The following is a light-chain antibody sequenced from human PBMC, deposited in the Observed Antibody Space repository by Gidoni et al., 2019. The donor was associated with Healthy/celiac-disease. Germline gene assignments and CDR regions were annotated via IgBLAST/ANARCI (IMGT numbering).Light chain of an antibody. J-gene: IGLJ2*01. V-gene: IGLV1-51*01. CDR2: DNN. Sequence: QSVLTQPPSVPAPPGQKVTISGSGSSSNIGNNYVSWYQQLPGTAPKLLIYDNNKRPSGIPDRFSGSKSGTSATLGITGLQTGDEADYYCGTWDSSLSAVVFGGGTKLTVL. CDR3: GTWDSSLSAVV. CDR1: SSNIGNNY.